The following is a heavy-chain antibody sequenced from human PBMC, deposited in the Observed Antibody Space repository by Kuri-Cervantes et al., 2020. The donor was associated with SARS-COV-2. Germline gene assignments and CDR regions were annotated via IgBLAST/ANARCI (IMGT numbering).Heavy chain of an antibody. CDR3: ARIVRYFDQLDY. CDR2: ISGSGSYI. CDR1: GFTFSGYT. D-gene: IGHD3-9*01. Sequence: GGSLRLSCVATGFTFSGYTMNWVRQAPGKALQWVSSISGSGSYIYYADSVKGRFTISRDNAKNSLYLQMNSLRAEDTAVYYCARIVRYFDQLDYWGQGTLVTVSS. V-gene: IGHV3-21*01. J-gene: IGHJ4*02.